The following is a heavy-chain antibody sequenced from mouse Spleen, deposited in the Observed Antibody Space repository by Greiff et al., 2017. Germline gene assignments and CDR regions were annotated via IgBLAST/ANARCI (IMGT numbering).Heavy chain of an antibody. D-gene: IGHD2-4*01. V-gene: IGHV3-2*02. CDR2: ISYSGST. J-gene: IGHJ3*01. CDR1: GYSITSDYA. Sequence: EVHLVESGPGLVKPSQSLSLTCTVTGYSITSDYAWKWIRQGPGNKLEWMGYISYSGSTSYNPSLKSRISITRDTSKNQFFLQLNSVTTEDTATYYCARVSTMIFPFAYWGHGTLVTVSA. CDR3: ARVSTMIFPFAY.